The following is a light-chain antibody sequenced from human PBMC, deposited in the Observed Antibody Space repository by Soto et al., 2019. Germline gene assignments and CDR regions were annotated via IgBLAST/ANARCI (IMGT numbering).Light chain of an antibody. CDR3: QQSYTTPKP. CDR2: AAS. Sequence: DIQMTQSPSSLSASVGDRVTITCRASQSISNYLNWYQLKPGKAPKLLIYAASSLQSEVPLRFRGSGSETDFTLTISSLQPEDFATYYCQQSYTTPKPFGQGTKVEIK. V-gene: IGKV1-39*01. J-gene: IGKJ1*01. CDR1: QSISNY.